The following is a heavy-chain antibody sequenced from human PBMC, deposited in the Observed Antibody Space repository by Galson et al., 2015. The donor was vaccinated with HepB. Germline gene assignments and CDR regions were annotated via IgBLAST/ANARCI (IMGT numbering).Heavy chain of an antibody. Sequence: SVKVSCKASGYTLSNYVIHWVRQAPGQRLEWMGWINTGNGNTKYSQNFQGRVSITRDTSASTAYMELSSLRSEDTSVYYCAGNCGGDCGDIYWGQGTLVTVSS. CDR3: AGNCGGDCGDIY. D-gene: IGHD2-21*02. V-gene: IGHV1-3*04. CDR1: GYTLSNYV. CDR2: INTGNGNT. J-gene: IGHJ4*02.